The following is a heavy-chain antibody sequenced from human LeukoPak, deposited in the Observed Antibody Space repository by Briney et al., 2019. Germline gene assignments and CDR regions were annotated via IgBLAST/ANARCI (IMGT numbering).Heavy chain of an antibody. J-gene: IGHJ6*03. V-gene: IGHV1-2*02. CDR3: ARDRFGVVTAFYYYMDV. CDR2: INPNSGGT. D-gene: IGHD3-3*01. CDR1: GYTFTDNY. Sequence: GASVKVSCKASGYTFTDNYIYWVRQAPGQGLEWMGWINPNSGGTDYAQKFQGRVTMTRDTSISTAYLELSTLRSDDTAVYYCARDRFGVVTAFYYYMDVWGKGTTVTVSS.